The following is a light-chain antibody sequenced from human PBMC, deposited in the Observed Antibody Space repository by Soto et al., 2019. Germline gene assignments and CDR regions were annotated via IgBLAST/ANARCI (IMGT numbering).Light chain of an antibody. CDR2: GNN. CDR1: SSNIGAGYD. V-gene: IGLV1-40*01. CDR3: QSYDSSLSGDV. Sequence: QPVLTQPPSVSGAPGQRVTISCTGSSSNIGAGYDVHWYRQLPGTAPKLLIYGNNNRPSGVPDRFSGSKSGTSASLAITGLQAEDEADYYCQSYDSSLSGDVFGTGTKVTVL. J-gene: IGLJ1*01.